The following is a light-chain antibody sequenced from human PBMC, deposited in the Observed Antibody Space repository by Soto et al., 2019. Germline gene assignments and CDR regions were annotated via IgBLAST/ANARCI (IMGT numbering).Light chain of an antibody. CDR2: GAS. CDR1: QSVSSAY. J-gene: IGKJ2*01. Sequence: EIVLTQSPGTLSLSPGERATLSCRASQSVSSAYLAWYQQIPGQAPRLLIYGASSSATGIPDSVSGSGSGTDCTRTISALEPEGVAVYDCDQSGSSFYTFGQGTKLEIK. CDR3: DQSGSSFYT. V-gene: IGKV3-20*01.